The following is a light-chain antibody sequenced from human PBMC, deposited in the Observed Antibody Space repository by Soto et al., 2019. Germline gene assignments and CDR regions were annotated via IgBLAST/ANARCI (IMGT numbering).Light chain of an antibody. CDR1: NIESKS. CDR3: QVWDDSLNVV. CDR2: VDS. J-gene: IGLJ2*01. Sequence: SYELTQPPSVSVAPGQTARITCGGNNIESKSVHWYQQRPGQAPVLVIYVDSDRPSGIPDRFSASTSGNTAALTISRVEAGDEADYYCQVWDDSLNVVFGGGTQLTVL. V-gene: IGLV3-21*02.